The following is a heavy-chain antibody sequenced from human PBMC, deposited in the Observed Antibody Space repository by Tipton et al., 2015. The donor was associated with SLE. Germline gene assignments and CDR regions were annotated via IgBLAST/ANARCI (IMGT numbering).Heavy chain of an antibody. V-gene: IGHV4-59*01. J-gene: IGHJ2*01. Sequence: TLSLTCTVSGGSISNSYWTWIRQPPGKGLEWIGSIFYTGSVHDNPSLTSRVTMSLDTSKSQFSLRLTSVSAADTAMYFCARRVHHRYYFDLWGRRTLVAIYS. CDR3: ARRVHHRYYFDL. CDR1: GGSISNSY. D-gene: IGHD1-26*01. CDR2: IFYTGSV.